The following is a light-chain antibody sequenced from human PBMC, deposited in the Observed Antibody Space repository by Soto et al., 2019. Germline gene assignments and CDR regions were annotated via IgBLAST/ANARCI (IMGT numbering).Light chain of an antibody. Sequence: DIQVTQSPSSLSASFGDRVTITCRASQSVGTYVNWYRHKPGKAPTLLIYGVSSLHSGVPSRFRGSGSETEFTLTISSLQPEDFATYYCQQSYSNPRTFGQGTKVEIK. CDR1: QSVGTY. CDR2: GVS. CDR3: QQSYSNPRT. J-gene: IGKJ1*01. V-gene: IGKV1-39*01.